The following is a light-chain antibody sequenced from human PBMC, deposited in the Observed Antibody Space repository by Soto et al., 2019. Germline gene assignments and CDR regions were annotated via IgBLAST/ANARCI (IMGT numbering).Light chain of an antibody. V-gene: IGLV2-14*01. CDR3: SSYTSSSLVV. J-gene: IGLJ2*01. CDR2: DVS. Sequence: QSALTQPASVSGSTGHSITISCTGTISDVGGYNYVSWYQQHPGKAPKLMIYDVSNRPSGVSNRFSGYKSGNTASLTISGLQAEDEADYYCSSYTSSSLVVFGGGTKLTVL. CDR1: ISDVGGYNY.